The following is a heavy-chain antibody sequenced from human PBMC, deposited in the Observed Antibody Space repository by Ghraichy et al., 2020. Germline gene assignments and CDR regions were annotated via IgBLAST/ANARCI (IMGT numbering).Heavy chain of an antibody. V-gene: IGHV4-39*02. CDR2: IHYSGST. Sequence: SETLSLTCSVSGDSIRNSDYYWGWIRQSPGKGLEWIGSIHYSGSTYYNASLKSRVTISVDTSKNDFSLKLNSVTAADTAVYYCARRSSGPPHFDYWGQGTLVTVSS. CDR3: ARRSSGPPHFDY. CDR1: GDSIRNSDYY. D-gene: IGHD6-19*01. J-gene: IGHJ4*02.